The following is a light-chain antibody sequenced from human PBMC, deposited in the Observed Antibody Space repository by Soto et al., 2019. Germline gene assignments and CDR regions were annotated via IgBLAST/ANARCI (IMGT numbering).Light chain of an antibody. V-gene: IGLV2-23*01. CDR2: ESV. CDR1: SSDVGIYNL. Sequence: QSVLTQPASVSGSPGQSITISCTGTSSDVGIYNLVSWFQQYPGKAPKLIIYESVKRPSGISDRFSGSKSGNTASLTIAGLQADDAGDYYCSSYAGRSTLTFGGGTKLPVL. CDR3: SSYAGRSTLT. J-gene: IGLJ2*01.